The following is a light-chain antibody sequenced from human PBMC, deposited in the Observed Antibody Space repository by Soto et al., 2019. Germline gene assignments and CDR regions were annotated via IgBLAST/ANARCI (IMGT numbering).Light chain of an antibody. CDR3: SSYAGSNNFVV. J-gene: IGLJ2*01. CDR1: RSDVGGYNF. CDR2: EVS. V-gene: IGLV2-8*01. Sequence: HSALTQPPSASGSPGQSVTISCTGTRSDVGGYNFVSWYQQHPGNAPKLMIYEVSKRPSGVPDRFSGSKSGNTASLTVSGLQAEDEADYYCSSYAGSNNFVVFGGGTKLTVL.